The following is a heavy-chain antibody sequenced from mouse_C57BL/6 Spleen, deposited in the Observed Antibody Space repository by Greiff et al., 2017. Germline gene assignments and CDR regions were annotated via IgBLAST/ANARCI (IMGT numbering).Heavy chain of an antibody. Sequence: EVQLQESGPGLVKPSQSLSLTCSVTGYSITSGYYWNWIRQFPGNKLEWMGYISYDGSNNYNPSLKNRISITRDTSKNQFFLKLNSVTTEDTATYYCARSTVPYAMDYWGQGTSVTVSS. V-gene: IGHV3-6*01. CDR3: ARSTVPYAMDY. D-gene: IGHD4-1*02. J-gene: IGHJ4*01. CDR1: GYSITSGYY. CDR2: ISYDGSN.